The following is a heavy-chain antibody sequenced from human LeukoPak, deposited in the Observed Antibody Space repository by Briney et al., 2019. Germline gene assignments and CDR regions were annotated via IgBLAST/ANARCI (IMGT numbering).Heavy chain of an antibody. CDR2: VSNDGGDK. V-gene: IGHV3-30*18. D-gene: IGHD3/OR15-3a*01. J-gene: IGHJ4*02. Sequence: PGRSLRLSCAASEFTFSSYAMHWVHQAPGKGLEWVALVSNDGGDKYYADSVKGRFTISRDNSKNTLYLQMNSLRGEDTGVYYCAKAHLLDWLLPFDYWGQGTLVTVSS. CDR1: EFTFSSYA. CDR3: AKAHLLDWLLPFDY.